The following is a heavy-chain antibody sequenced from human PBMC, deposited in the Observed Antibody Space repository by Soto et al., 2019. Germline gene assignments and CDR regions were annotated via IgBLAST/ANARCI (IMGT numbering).Heavy chain of an antibody. J-gene: IGHJ4*02. V-gene: IGHV2-26*01. CDR1: GFPLTKSRMG. D-gene: IGHD1-26*01. CDR3: ARPRGGTVGAY. Sequence: QVTLKESGPVLVKPTETLTLTCTVSGFPLTKSRMGVSWIRQPPGKALEWLAHVFSNGEKSYSTSLRSRLTPPRAPPKGQVGPTMPTLNPVDTATYSWARPRGGTVGAYWGREPWSPSPQ. CDR2: VFSNGEK.